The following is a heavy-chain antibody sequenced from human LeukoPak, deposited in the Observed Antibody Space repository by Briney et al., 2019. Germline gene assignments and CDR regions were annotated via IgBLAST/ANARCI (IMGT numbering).Heavy chain of an antibody. D-gene: IGHD6-13*01. Sequence: GGSRRLSCAASGFTFSSNSMHWVRQAPGRGLDWVAFISYDGSNEYYADSVKGRFTISRDNSKNTLYLQMNSLRPEDTAVYYCAKNPSGVDIAATEPWGQGTLVTVPS. CDR1: GFTFSSNS. V-gene: IGHV3-30*18. J-gene: IGHJ5*02. CDR2: ISYDGSNE. CDR3: AKNPSGVDIAATEP.